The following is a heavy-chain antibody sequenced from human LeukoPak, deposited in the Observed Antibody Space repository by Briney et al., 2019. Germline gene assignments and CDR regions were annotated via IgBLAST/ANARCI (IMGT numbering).Heavy chain of an antibody. V-gene: IGHV3-11*05. CDR2: ISSSSYT. D-gene: IGHD3-9*01. CDR3: ARVIGGIRYFDWYNWFDP. CDR1: GFTFSDYY. J-gene: IGHJ5*02. Sequence: GGSLRLSCAASGFTFSDYYMSWIRQAPGKGLEWVSYISSSSYTNYADSVKGRFTISRDNAKNSLYLQMNSLRAEDTAVYYCARVIGGIRYFDWYNWFDPWGQGTLVTVSS.